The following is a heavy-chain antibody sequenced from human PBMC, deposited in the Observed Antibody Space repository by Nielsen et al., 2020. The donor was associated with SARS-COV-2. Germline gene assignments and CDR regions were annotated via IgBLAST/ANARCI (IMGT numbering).Heavy chain of an antibody. Sequence: GESLKISCAASGFTFSSYSMNWVRQAPGKGLEWVSYISSSSSTIYYADSVKGRFTISRDNAKNSLYLQMISLRAEDTAVYYCARAFADDAFDIWGQGTMVTVSS. J-gene: IGHJ3*02. CDR1: GFTFSSYS. V-gene: IGHV3-48*04. CDR3: ARAFADDAFDI. CDR2: ISSSSSTI.